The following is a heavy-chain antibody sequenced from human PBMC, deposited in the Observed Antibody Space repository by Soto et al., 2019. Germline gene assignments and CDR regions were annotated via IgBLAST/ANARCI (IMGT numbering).Heavy chain of an antibody. CDR1: GYTWKTYY. D-gene: IGHD2-21*02. Sequence: PSLKVSCRPAGYTWKTYYLHWVRQAPGQGLEWMGIIHPSGGGSTYAQKFLGRVTMTRDTSTSTVFMELSSLRSADTAVYYCARGGHIAVVTASFDYWGQGTLVTVSS. V-gene: IGHV1-46*02. J-gene: IGHJ4*02. CDR3: ARGGHIAVVTASFDY. CDR2: IHPSGGGS.